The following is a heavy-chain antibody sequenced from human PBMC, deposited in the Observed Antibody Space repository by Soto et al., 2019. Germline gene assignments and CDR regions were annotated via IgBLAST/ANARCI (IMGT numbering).Heavy chain of an antibody. CDR1: GFSFTNYE. CDR2: IGLSGDTI. V-gene: IGHV3-48*03. D-gene: IGHD3-16*01. Sequence: VGSLRLSCAVSGFSFTNYEMNWVRQAPGKGLEWIAYIGLSGDTIYYADSVKGRFTISRDHAKNSLELQMNSLRADDTTLYYCARESFSASPNFFDYWGRGTLVTVSS. CDR3: ARESFSASPNFFDY. J-gene: IGHJ4*02.